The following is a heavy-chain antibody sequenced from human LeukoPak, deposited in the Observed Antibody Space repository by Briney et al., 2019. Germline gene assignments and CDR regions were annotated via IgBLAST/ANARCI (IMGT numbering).Heavy chain of an antibody. V-gene: IGHV3-7*03. CDR2: IKQDGGEI. CDR3: ARGRHGGY. D-gene: IGHD3-16*01. J-gene: IGHJ4*02. CDR1: GFTYDNYW. Sequence: PGGSLRLSCAASGFTYDNYWMSWVRQAPGKGLEWVASIKQDGGEIYYVDSVGGRFIISRDNAKKSVYLQMNSLRAEDTAMYYCARGRHGGYWSQGTLVTVSS.